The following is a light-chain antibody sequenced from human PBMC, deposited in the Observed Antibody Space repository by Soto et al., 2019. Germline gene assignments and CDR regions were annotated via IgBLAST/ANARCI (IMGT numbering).Light chain of an antibody. CDR3: QQYYSYPFT. Sequence: AIRMTQSPSSFSASTGDRVTITCRASQSISSSLAWYQQKPGKAPKLLIYAASTLQSGVPSRFSGSGSGTDFTLTISCLQSEDFATYYCQQYYSYPFTFGPGTKVDIK. CDR1: QSISSS. V-gene: IGKV1-8*01. J-gene: IGKJ3*01. CDR2: AAS.